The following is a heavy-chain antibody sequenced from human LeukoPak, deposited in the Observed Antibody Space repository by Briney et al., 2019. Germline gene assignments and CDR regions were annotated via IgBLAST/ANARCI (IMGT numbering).Heavy chain of an antibody. Sequence: GGSLRLSCAVSGFTLSSYNMNWVRQAPGKGLEWVSYISSSGSTIYYADSVKGRFTISRDNAKNSLYLQMNSLRAEDTAVYYCARDRYDTSGSDYWSQGTLVTVSS. J-gene: IGHJ4*02. V-gene: IGHV3-48*03. CDR3: ARDRYDTSGSDY. CDR1: GFTLSSYN. CDR2: ISSSGSTI. D-gene: IGHD3-22*01.